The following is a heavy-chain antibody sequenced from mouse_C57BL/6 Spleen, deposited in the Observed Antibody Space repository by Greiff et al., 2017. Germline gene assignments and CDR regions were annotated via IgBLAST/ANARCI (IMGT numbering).Heavy chain of an antibody. CDR1: GYAFSSYW. CDR3: AREVADYDGGY. V-gene: IGHV1-80*01. J-gene: IGHJ2*01. D-gene: IGHD2-4*01. CDR2: IYPGDGDT. Sequence: QVQLQQSGAELVKPGASVKISCKASGYAFSSYWMNWVKQRPGKGLEWIGQIYPGDGDTNYNGTFKGKATLTADKSSSTAYMQLSSLTSEDSAVYFCAREVADYDGGYWGQGTTLTVAS.